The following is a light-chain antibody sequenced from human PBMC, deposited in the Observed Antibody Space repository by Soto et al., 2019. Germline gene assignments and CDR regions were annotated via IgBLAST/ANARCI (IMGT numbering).Light chain of an antibody. Sequence: EIVMTQSPATLSVSPGERATLSCRASQSVGSSLAWYQQKPGQAPRLLIYDTYSRAAGFPARFSGGGSGTEFTLTISSLQSEDLAVYYGQQYHKWPLTFGGGTKVEIK. CDR3: QQYHKWPLT. CDR2: DTY. CDR1: QSVGSS. V-gene: IGKV3-15*01. J-gene: IGKJ4*01.